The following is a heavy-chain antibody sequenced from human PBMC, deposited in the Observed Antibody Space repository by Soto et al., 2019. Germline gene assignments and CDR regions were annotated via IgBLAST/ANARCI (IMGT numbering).Heavy chain of an antibody. J-gene: IGHJ4*02. CDR2: INAGNGNT. D-gene: IGHD5-18*01. Sequence: QVQFVQSGAEVKKPGASVKVSCKASGYTFTSYAMHWVRQAPGQRLEWMGWINAGNGNTKYSQKFQGRVTITRDTSASTSYMELSSLRSDDTAVYSCATGLIGYFHYFDYWGQGTLVTVSS. V-gene: IGHV1-3*01. CDR3: ATGLIGYFHYFDY. CDR1: GYTFTSYA.